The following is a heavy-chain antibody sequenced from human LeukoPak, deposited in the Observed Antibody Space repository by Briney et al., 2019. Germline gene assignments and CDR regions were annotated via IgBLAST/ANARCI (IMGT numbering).Heavy chain of an antibody. CDR3: AILDTAMVHY. J-gene: IGHJ4*02. D-gene: IGHD5-18*01. CDR1: GFTFSSYS. Sequence: GGSLRLSCAASGFTFSSYSMNWVRQAPGKGLEWVSSISSSSSYIYYADSVKGRFTISRDNAKNSLYLQTNSLRAEDTAVYYCAILDTAMVHYWGQGTLVTVSS. CDR2: ISSSSSYI. V-gene: IGHV3-21*01.